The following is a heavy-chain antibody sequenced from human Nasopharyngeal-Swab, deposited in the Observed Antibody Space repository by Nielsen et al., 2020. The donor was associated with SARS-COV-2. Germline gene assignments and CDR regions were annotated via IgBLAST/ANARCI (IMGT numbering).Heavy chain of an antibody. CDR3: ARGSSSSSKAHYYYGMDV. J-gene: IGHJ6*02. Sequence: WIRQPPGKGLEWVSRITGDGRNTRYADSVKGRFTISRDNAKNALYLQMNSLRAEDTAVYYCARGSSSSSKAHYYYGMDVWGQGTTVTVSS. CDR2: ITGDGRNT. V-gene: IGHV3-74*01. D-gene: IGHD6-6*01.